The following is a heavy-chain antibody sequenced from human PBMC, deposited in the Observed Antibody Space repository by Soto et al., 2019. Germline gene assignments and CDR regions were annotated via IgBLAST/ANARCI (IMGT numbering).Heavy chain of an antibody. J-gene: IGHJ5*02. Sequence: QLHLRESGPGLVKPSETLSLTCTVSGGSITSSSYYWGWIRQPPGKGLEWIGSIYYSGSTYYNPSLKRRVPISVDTSKTQFSLKLSSVTAADTAVYYCATQEVGGSYVYTFDPWGQGTLVTVSS. CDR2: IYYSGST. CDR1: GGSITSSSYY. D-gene: IGHD1-26*01. V-gene: IGHV4-39*01. CDR3: ATQEVGGSYVYTFDP.